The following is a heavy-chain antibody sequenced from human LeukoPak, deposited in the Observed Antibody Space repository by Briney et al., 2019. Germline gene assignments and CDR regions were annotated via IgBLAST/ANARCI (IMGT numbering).Heavy chain of an antibody. D-gene: IGHD3-22*01. Sequence: ASVKVSCKASGYTFTNYGLSWARQAPGQGLEWMGWISTYNGNTNYAQKFQGRVTMTTDTSTSAGYMEMRSLRSDDTAVYYCARGSVVITADAFDIWGQGTMVTVSS. CDR1: GYTFTNYG. J-gene: IGHJ3*02. CDR3: ARGSVVITADAFDI. V-gene: IGHV1-18*01. CDR2: ISTYNGNT.